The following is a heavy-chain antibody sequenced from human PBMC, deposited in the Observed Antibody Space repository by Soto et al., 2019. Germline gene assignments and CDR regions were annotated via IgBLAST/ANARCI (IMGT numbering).Heavy chain of an antibody. CDR1: GFTVSNNY. J-gene: IGHJ4*02. CDR2: IYSGGYT. CDR3: GAKPGGGGY. D-gene: IGHD3-10*01. V-gene: IGHV3-53*01. Sequence: EVQLVESGGGLIQPGGSLRLSCAVSGFTVSNNYMSWVRQAPGKGLEGVSVIYSGGYTAYGDSVKGRFTISRDNSKNTLYLQKKGRGAADTAVFYWGAKPGGGGYWGQGTLVTVSS.